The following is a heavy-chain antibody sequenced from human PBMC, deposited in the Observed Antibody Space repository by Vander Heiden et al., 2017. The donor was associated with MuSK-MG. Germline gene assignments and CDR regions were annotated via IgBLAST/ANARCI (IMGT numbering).Heavy chain of an antibody. CDR1: GGSFSGYY. CDR2: INHSGST. D-gene: IGHD2-2*02. Sequence: QVQLQQWGAGLLKPSETLSLTCAVYGGSFSGYYWSWIRPPPGKGLEWIGEINHSGSTNYNPSLKSRVTISVDTSKNQFSLKLSSVTAADTAVYYCARGLGCSSTSCYKRYYYYYMDVWGKGTTVTVSS. CDR3: ARGLGCSSTSCYKRYYYYYMDV. J-gene: IGHJ6*03. V-gene: IGHV4-34*01.